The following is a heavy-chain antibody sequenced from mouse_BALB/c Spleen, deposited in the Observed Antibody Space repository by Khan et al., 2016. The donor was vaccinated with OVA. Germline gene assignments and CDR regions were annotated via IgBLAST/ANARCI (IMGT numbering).Heavy chain of an antibody. J-gene: IGHJ3*01. D-gene: IGHD1-1*02. CDR1: GFTFSTYG. Sequence: EVELVESGGDLVKPEGSLKLSCAASGFTFSTYGMSWVRQTPDKRLEWVATISSGGSYTYYPDSVQGRFTISRDNAKNTTYLQMSSLKSEDTAMFYCARLAYYYDGEGFDYWGQGTLVTVSA. CDR2: ISSGGSYT. CDR3: ARLAYYYDGEGFDY. V-gene: IGHV5-6*01.